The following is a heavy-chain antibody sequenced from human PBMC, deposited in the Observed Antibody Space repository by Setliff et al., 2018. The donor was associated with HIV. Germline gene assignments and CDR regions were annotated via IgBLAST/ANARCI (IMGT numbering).Heavy chain of an antibody. D-gene: IGHD1-1*01. V-gene: IGHV3-7*03. Sequence: PGGSLRLSCTGSGFTFSRYWMSWVRRAPGKGLEWVANIGQDGSEKYYVDSVKGRFSISRDNAKRSLYLQMNSLRAGDTAVYYCARDWNGDGRSIDSWGQGTLVTVSS. CDR2: IGQDGSEK. J-gene: IGHJ5*01. CDR3: ARDWNGDGRSIDS. CDR1: GFTFSRYW.